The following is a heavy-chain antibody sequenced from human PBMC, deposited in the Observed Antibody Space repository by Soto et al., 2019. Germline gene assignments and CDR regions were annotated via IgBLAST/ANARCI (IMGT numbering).Heavy chain of an antibody. CDR3: ARDLDTAMIGWFDP. V-gene: IGHV1-18*01. Sequence: GASVKVSCKASGYTFTSYGISWVRQAPGQGLEWMGWISAYNGNTNYAQKLQGRVTMTTDTSTSTAYMELRSLRSDDTAVYYCARDLDTAMIGWFDPWGQGTLVTVSS. D-gene: IGHD5-18*01. CDR2: ISAYNGNT. CDR1: GYTFTSYG. J-gene: IGHJ5*02.